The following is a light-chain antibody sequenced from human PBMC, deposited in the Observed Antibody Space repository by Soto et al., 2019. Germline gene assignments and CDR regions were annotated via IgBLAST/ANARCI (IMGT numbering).Light chain of an antibody. CDR3: MQALQTPLT. CDR2: LGS. J-gene: IGKJ4*01. Sequence: DIVMTQSPLSLPVTPGEPASISCRSSQSLLHSNGYNYLDWYLQKPGQSPQLLIYLGSSRASGVPDRFSGSGSGTDFTLKISRVEAVDVGVYYCMQALQTPLTFGGGTMVEIK. V-gene: IGKV2-28*01. CDR1: QSLLHSNGYNY.